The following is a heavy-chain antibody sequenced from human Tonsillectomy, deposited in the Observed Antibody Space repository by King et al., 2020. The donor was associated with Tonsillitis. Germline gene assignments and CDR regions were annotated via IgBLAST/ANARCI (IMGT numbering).Heavy chain of an antibody. Sequence: EVQLVESGGGLVQPGGSLRLSCAASGFTFSSYSMNWVRQAPGKGLEWISYITSTTNSIYYAASVRGRFTISRENAKNSLYLQMNSLRAEDTAVYFCARGEQYFDFWSGYNYFDAWGQGTLVTVSS. D-gene: IGHD3-3*01. J-gene: IGHJ4*02. CDR2: ITSTTNSI. V-gene: IGHV3-48*01. CDR1: GFTFSSYS. CDR3: ARGEQYFDFWSGYNYFDA.